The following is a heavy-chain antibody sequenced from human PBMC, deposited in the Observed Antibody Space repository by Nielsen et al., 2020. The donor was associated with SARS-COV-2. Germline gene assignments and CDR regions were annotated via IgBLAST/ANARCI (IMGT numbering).Heavy chain of an antibody. V-gene: IGHV1-3*01. CDR3: ARGHTGYSSALT. J-gene: IGHJ5*02. D-gene: IGHD6-19*01. Sequence: ASVKVSCKASGYTFTRYTMHWVRQAPGQSLEWMGWINGGNGVTKYSQKFQGRVTMTRDTSTSTVYMELSSLRSDDTAVYYCARGHTGYSSALTWGQGTLVTVSS. CDR1: GYTFTRYT. CDR2: INGGNGVT.